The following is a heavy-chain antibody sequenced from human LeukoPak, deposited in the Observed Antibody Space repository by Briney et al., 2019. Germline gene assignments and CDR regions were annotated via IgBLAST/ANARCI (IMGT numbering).Heavy chain of an antibody. D-gene: IGHD4-17*01. CDR3: ARDAAPYGPIDY. Sequence: PGRSLRLSCAASGFIFSTSGMHWVRQAPGKGLEWVATISYDGSSKYCADSVEGRFTISRDNSKKMLYLQMNSLRPEDTALYYCARDAAPYGPIDYWGQGTLVTVSS. CDR2: ISYDGSSK. J-gene: IGHJ4*02. V-gene: IGHV3-30*03. CDR1: GFIFSTSG.